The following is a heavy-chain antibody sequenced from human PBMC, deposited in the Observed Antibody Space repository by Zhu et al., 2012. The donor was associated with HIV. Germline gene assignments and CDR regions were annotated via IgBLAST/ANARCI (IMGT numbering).Heavy chain of an antibody. Sequence: QVQLQESGPGLVKPSEALSLTCSVSGGSMTSSDYYWGWIRQAPGKGLEWLGSIYYSGDTYYNPSLKSRVTASVDTPKNQLSLRLTSVTAADTAVYHCARLDIYRXVFDPWGQGTVVTVSA. CDR1: GGSMTSSDYY. V-gene: IGHV4-39*07. D-gene: IGHD3-16*02. CDR2: IYYSGDT. J-gene: IGHJ3*01. CDR3: ARLDIYRXVFDP.